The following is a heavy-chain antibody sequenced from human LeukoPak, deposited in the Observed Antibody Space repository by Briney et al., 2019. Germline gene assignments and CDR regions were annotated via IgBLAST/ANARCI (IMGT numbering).Heavy chain of an antibody. CDR1: GYTFTRHG. J-gene: IGHJ3*02. CDR2: ITGYNGNT. CDR3: AQYSGSYYGAFDI. D-gene: IGHD1-26*01. V-gene: IGHV1-18*01. Sequence: ASVKVSCKASGYTFTRHGISWLRQAPGQGLAWMGWITGYNGNTDYSQKFQGRVTITADKSTSTAYMELSSLRSEDTAVYYCAQYSGSYYGAFDIWGQGTMVTVSS.